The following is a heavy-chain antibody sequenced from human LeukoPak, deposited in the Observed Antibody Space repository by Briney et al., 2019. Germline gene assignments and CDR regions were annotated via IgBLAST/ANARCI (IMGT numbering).Heavy chain of an antibody. CDR2: IRYDGSNK. J-gene: IGHJ4*02. CDR1: GFTFSSYG. V-gene: IGHV3-30*02. D-gene: IGHD3-22*01. Sequence: PGGSLRLSCAAPGFTFSSYGMHWVRQAPGKGLEWVAFIRYDGSNKYYADSVKGRFTISRDNSKNTLYLQMNSLRAEDTAVYYCARYYYDSSGYPHGFDYWGQGTLVTVSS. CDR3: ARYYYDSSGYPHGFDY.